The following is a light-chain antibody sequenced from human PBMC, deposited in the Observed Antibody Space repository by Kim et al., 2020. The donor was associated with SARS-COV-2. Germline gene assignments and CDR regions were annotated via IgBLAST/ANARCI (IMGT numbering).Light chain of an antibody. CDR2: GAS. CDR1: QDIRND. V-gene: IGKV1-17*01. J-gene: IGKJ5*01. CDR3: LQHNTYPIT. Sequence: ASVRDRVTIPCRARQDIRNDLGWYQQNPGRAPKRLIYGASSLQSGVPSRFSGSGSGTEFTLTISSLQPEDFATYFCLQHNTYPITFGQGTRLEIK.